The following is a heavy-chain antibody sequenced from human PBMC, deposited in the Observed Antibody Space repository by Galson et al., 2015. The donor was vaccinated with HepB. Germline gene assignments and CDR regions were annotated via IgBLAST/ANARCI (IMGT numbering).Heavy chain of an antibody. CDR1: GYTFTSYY. D-gene: IGHD2-21*02. J-gene: IGHJ4*02. V-gene: IGHV1-2*02. CDR3: ARGITVTRDFDS. Sequence: SVKVSCKASGYTFTSYYMHWVRQTPGQGLEWMGCINPNNGGTNYAQKFQGRVTMTRDTSISTAYMELSRLRSDDTAEYYCARGITVTRDFDSWGQGTLVTVSS. CDR2: INPNNGGT.